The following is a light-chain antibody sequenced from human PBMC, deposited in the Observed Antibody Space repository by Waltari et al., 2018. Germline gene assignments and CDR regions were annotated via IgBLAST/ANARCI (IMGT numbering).Light chain of an antibody. V-gene: IGLV1-40*01. CDR2: GNS. Sequence: QSVLTQPPSVSGAPGQRVTISCTGSSSNIGAGSDVHWYQQLPGTAPKFLIYGNSNRPSGVPDRFSGSKSGTSASLAITGLQAEDEADYYCQSYDSSLSGVVFGGGTKLTVL. J-gene: IGLJ2*01. CDR1: SSNIGAGSD. CDR3: QSYDSSLSGVV.